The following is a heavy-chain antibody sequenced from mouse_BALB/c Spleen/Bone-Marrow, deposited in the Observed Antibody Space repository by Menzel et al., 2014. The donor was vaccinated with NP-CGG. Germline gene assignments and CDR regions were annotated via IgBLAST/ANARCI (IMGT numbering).Heavy chain of an antibody. D-gene: IGHD1-1*01. CDR1: GYSFTGYF. CDR2: INPYNGDT. Sequence: EVKLVESGPELVKPGASVKISCKASGYSFTGYFMNWVMQSHGKSLEWIGRINPYNGDTFYNQKFKGKATLTVDKSSSTAHMELRSLASEDSAVYYCARSGYYGSSYFDYWGQGTTHTVSS. V-gene: IGHV1-20*02. J-gene: IGHJ2*01. CDR3: ARSGYYGSSYFDY.